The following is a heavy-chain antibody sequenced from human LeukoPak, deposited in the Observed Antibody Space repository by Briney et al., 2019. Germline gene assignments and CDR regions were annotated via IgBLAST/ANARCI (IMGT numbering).Heavy chain of an antibody. D-gene: IGHD3-22*01. Sequence: GGSLRLSCAASGFTFSSYNMNWVRQAPGKGLEWVSSITSSSSDIYYTVSVKGRFTISRDNAKNSLYLQMNSLRAEDTAVYYCARDLYYFDNSGPTLDDYWGQGTLVTVSS. CDR3: ARDLYYFDNSGPTLDDY. V-gene: IGHV3-21*01. CDR1: GFTFSSYN. J-gene: IGHJ4*02. CDR2: ITSSSSDI.